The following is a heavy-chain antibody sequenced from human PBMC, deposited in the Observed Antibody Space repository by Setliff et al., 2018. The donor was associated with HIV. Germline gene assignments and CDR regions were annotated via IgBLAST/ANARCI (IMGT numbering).Heavy chain of an antibody. D-gene: IGHD3-10*01. J-gene: IGHJ4*02. CDR1: GGSIKDYY. V-gene: IGHV4-59*01. Sequence: SETLSLTCNVSGGSIKDYYWSWIRQPPGKGLEWLGYMSFSANSNYNPSLKNRITISIGTSKNQFSLRLKTVTAADAAIYYCARGAGAFGAKLDSWGQGSLVTVSS. CDR2: MSFSANS. CDR3: ARGAGAFGAKLDS.